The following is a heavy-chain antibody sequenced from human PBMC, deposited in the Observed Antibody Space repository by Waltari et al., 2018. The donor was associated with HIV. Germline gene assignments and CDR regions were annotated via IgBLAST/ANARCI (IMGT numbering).Heavy chain of an antibody. CDR1: GGSISSSNW. D-gene: IGHD3-22*01. CDR2: IYHSGST. Sequence: QVQLQESGPGLVKPSGTLSLTCAVSGGSISSSNWWSWVRQPPGKGLEWIGEIYHSGSTDDNPSLKSRVTISVDKSKNQFSLKLSSVTAADTAVYYCARSSRGHSGYYGGRAFDIWGQGTMVIVSS. V-gene: IGHV4-4*02. CDR3: ARSSRGHSGYYGGRAFDI. J-gene: IGHJ3*02.